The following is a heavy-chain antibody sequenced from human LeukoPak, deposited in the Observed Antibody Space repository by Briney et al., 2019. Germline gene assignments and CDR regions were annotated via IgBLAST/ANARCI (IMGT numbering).Heavy chain of an antibody. Sequence: QPGGSLRLSCGASGFTFSSYEMKWVRQARGKGVECVSYISCIGTTISYPAAMKGRFTISTDNTNNSLYLQMNSLRAEDTAVYYCAMRWGDSSSPLDSWGQGTLFTVSS. V-gene: IGHV3-48*03. CDR2: ISCIGTTI. CDR3: AMRWGDSSSPLDS. CDR1: GFTFSSYE. J-gene: IGHJ4*02. D-gene: IGHD3-22*01.